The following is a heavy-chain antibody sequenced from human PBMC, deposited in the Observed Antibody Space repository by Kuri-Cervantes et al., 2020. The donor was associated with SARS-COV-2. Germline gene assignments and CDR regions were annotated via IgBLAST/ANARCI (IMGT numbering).Heavy chain of an antibody. D-gene: IGHD5/OR15-5a*01. CDR3: AKSGLGVSYYFDS. CDR1: GGPIRGSSYY. CDR2: VYYSGRT. V-gene: IGHV4-39*01. J-gene: IGHJ4*01. Sequence: ESLKISCTVSGGPIRGSSYYWGWFRQSPGKRLQWIGNVYYSGRTYYDPSLKSRVTISVDTSRNQFSLRLSSLTAADTAVYYCAKSGLGVSYYFDSWGHGTLVTVSS.